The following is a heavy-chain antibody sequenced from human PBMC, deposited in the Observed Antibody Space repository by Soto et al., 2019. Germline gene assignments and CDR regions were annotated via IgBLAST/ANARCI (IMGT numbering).Heavy chain of an antibody. D-gene: IGHD3-22*01. CDR2: ISGSGDRT. V-gene: IGHV3-23*01. CDR1: GITISNYP. CDR3: VKDDGGYPSTAPH. Sequence: EVQLLESGGGLVQPGGSLRLSCAASGITISNYPMSWVRQAPGTGLDGVSGISGSGDRTYYADSAKGRFTISKDISRNSLSLQLDSLGVEDTAVYFCVKDDGGYPSTAPHWGQGTLVTVSS. J-gene: IGHJ4*02.